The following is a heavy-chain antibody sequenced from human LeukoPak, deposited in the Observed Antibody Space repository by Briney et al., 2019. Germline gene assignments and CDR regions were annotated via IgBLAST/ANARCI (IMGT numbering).Heavy chain of an antibody. Sequence: GSLRLSCAASGFTFNEFGVHWVRQAPGQGLEWVALIWYDGSNKYYADSVKGRFTISRDNSKNTVYLQMNSLRVEDTAIHYCARDRPTGSYYSIDYWGQGTLATVSS. CDR3: ARDRPTGSYYSIDY. CDR1: GFTFNEFG. V-gene: IGHV3-33*01. CDR2: IWYDGSNK. J-gene: IGHJ4*02. D-gene: IGHD1-26*01.